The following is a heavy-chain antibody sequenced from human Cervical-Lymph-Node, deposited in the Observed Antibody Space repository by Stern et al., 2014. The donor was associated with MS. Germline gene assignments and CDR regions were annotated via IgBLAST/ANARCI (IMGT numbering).Heavy chain of an antibody. J-gene: IGHJ5*01. CDR3: ARGEVTTWFDS. D-gene: IGHD4-17*01. CDR1: GSAITPSNW. V-gene: IGHV4-4*02. CDR2: IYHSGNI. Sequence: QVQLQESGPGLVQPSGTLSLTCGVSGSAITPSNWWTWVRQPPGKGLEWIREIYHSGNITFNPSLKSRVTMSVDKSKNQISLKVTSVTAADTAVYYCARGEVTTWFDSWGPGTLVTVSS.